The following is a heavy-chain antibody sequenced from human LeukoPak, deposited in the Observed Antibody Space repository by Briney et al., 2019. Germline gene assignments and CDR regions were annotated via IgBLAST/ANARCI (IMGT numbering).Heavy chain of an antibody. D-gene: IGHD5-24*01. CDR3: ANLRTGMATIR. J-gene: IGHJ4*02. Sequence: PSETRSLTCAVYGGSFSGYYWSWIRQPPGKGLEWIGEINHSGSTNYNPSLKSRVTISVDTSKNQFSLKLSSVTAADTAVYYCANLRTGMATIRWGQGTLVTVSS. V-gene: IGHV4-34*01. CDR1: GGSFSGYY. CDR2: INHSGST.